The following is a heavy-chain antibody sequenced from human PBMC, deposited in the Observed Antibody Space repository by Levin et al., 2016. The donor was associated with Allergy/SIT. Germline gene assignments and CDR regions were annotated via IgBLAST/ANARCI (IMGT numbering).Heavy chain of an antibody. CDR1: GFTFSSYA. D-gene: IGHD3-22*01. J-gene: IGHJ6*02. CDR3: ASGNYYDSSGYYYYGMDV. CDR2: ISGSGGST. V-gene: IGHV3-23*01. Sequence: GESLKISCAASGFTFSSYAMSWVRQAPGKGLEWVSAISGSGGSTYYADSVKGRFTISRDNAKNSLYLQMNSLRDEDTAVYYCASGNYYDSSGYYYYGMDVWGQGTTVTVSS.